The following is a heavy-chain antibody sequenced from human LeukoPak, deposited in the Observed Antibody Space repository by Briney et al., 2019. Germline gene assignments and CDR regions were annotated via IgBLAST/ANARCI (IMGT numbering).Heavy chain of an antibody. CDR2: IYPGDSDT. V-gene: IGHV5-51*01. Sequence: GESLKISCKGSGYIFSDYWIGRVRQMPGKGLELMGIIYPGDSDTRYSTSFKGQVTISADESINTAYLQWSSLMASDNAMYYCARRGSSIETFDRWGEGTLVIVSS. J-gene: IGHJ5*02. D-gene: IGHD6-13*01. CDR1: GYIFSDYW. CDR3: ARRGSSIETFDR.